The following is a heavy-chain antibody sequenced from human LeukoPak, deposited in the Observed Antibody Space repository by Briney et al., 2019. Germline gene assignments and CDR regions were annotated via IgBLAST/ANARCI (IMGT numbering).Heavy chain of an antibody. Sequence: SVKVSCKASGGIVNSYAISWVRQAPGQGLAWMGRIIPIFGTTNYAQKFQGRVTITTDESTGTAYMELSSLRSEDTAVYYCARYGGAYDSSGYSYWGQGTLVTVSS. CDR3: ARYGGAYDSSGYSY. CDR1: GGIVNSYA. J-gene: IGHJ4*02. CDR2: IIPIFGTT. D-gene: IGHD3-22*01. V-gene: IGHV1-69*05.